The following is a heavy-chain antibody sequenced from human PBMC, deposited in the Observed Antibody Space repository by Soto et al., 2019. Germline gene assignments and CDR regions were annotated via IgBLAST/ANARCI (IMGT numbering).Heavy chain of an antibody. CDR2: TYYRSKWYN. CDR1: GDSVSGNSAA. J-gene: IGHJ4*02. V-gene: IGHV6-1*03. Sequence: PSQTLSLTCAISGDSVSGNSAAWNWIRQSPSSGLEWVGRTYYRSKWYNDYAVAEKSLISGTAYTSKIHFSLHLNSVNPEDTPLYYCAREFRCYESSDSYFDSWGQGALVPVCS. D-gene: IGHD3-22*01. CDR3: AREFRCYESSDSYFDS.